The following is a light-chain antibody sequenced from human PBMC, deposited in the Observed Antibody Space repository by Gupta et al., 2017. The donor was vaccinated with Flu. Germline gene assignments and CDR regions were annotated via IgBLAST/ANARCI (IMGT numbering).Light chain of an antibody. V-gene: IGLV8-61*01. CDR1: SGYVSPSHF. CDR2: NTH. J-gene: IGLJ3*02. Sequence: QTVVTQEPSFSVSPGGTVTTTCGVTSGYVSPSHFHSWYQQTPGQPPRAVIYNTHTRPSGVPDRFSGSILRNKAALTITGAQADDECDYYCVLYMGSGIWVFGGGTKLTVL. CDR3: VLYMGSGIWV.